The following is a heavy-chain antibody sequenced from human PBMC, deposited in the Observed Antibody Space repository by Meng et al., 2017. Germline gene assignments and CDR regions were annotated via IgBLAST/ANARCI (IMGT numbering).Heavy chain of an antibody. CDR3: ARDARLLGFVPYGDCVSYYYYGMDV. Sequence: ASVKVSCKACGYTFTSCYMHWVRQAPGQGLEGMGIINPSGGSTSYAQKFQGRVTMTRDTSTSTVYMELSSMRAEDTAVYYCARDARLLGFVPYGDCVSYYYYGMDVGGQGTMVIVSS. CDR2: INPSGGST. J-gene: IGHJ6*02. D-gene: IGHD4-17*01. CDR1: GYTFTSCY. V-gene: IGHV1-46*01.